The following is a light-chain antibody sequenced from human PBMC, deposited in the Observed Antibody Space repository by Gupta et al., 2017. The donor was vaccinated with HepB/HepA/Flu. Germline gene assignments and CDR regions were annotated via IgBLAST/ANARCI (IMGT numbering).Light chain of an antibody. J-gene: IGKJ1*01. CDR1: QYIRND. Sequence: AIQMTQAPSSLSASVGDRVTITCRASQYIRNDLGWYHQRPGKGPKLLIYSASSLKSGVPSRFSGSGYGTDFTLAISSRQPEDFGNYYCRQEDKSPRTFGQGTXVEIK. V-gene: IGKV1-6*01. CDR3: RQEDKSPRT. CDR2: SAS.